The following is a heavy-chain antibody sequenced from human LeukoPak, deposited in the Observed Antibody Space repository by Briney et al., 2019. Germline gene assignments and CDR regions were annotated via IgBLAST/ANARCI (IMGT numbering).Heavy chain of an antibody. CDR3: ASPTMGMWAVDY. D-gene: IGHD3-10*01. CDR1: GFTFSSYW. CDR2: TKQDGSER. Sequence: PGGSLRLSCAASGFTFSSYWMTWVRQAPGKGLEWVANTKQDGSERYYVDSVKGRFTISRDNAKNSLYLQMNSLRAEDTAVYYCASPTMGMWAVDYWGQGTLVSVSS. V-gene: IGHV3-7*01. J-gene: IGHJ4*02.